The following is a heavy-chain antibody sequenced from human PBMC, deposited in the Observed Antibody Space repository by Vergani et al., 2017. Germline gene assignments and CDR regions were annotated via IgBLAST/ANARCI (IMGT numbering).Heavy chain of an antibody. Sequence: QVQLQESGPGLVKPSQTLSLTCTVSGGSLSSGSYYWSWIRQPAGKGLEWIGRIYTSGSTNYNPPLKSRVTVSVETSKNQFSLNLSSVNAADTAVYYCARDGADSSGYEYYFDYWGQGTLVTVSS. CDR3: ARDGADSSGYEYYFDY. V-gene: IGHV4-61*02. CDR2: IYTSGST. D-gene: IGHD3-22*01. J-gene: IGHJ4*02. CDR1: GGSLSSGSYY.